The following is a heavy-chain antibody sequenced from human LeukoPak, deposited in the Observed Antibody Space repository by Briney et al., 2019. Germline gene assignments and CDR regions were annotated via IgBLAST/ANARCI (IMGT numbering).Heavy chain of an antibody. Sequence: ASVTVCCTASGYTFTSYGISWVRQAPGQGLEWMGWISAYNGNTDYAQSLQGRVTMTIDTSTSTVYMQLRSLRSDDTAVYYCARDVGRSYDLDYWGQGTLVTVSS. J-gene: IGHJ4*02. CDR2: ISAYNGNT. D-gene: IGHD3-16*01. CDR1: GYTFTSYG. V-gene: IGHV1-18*01. CDR3: ARDVGRSYDLDY.